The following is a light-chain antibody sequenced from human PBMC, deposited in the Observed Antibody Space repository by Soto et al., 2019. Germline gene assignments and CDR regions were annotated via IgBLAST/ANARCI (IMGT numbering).Light chain of an antibody. J-gene: IGLJ3*02. Sequence: QSALTQPPSASGSPGQSVTISCTGTSTDVGAYNYVSWYQQHPGKAPKLIIYEVTKRPSGVPDRFSDSKSGNTASLTVSGLQAEDEAGYYCGSHAGDSNLVFGGGTKVTVL. CDR1: STDVGAYNY. CDR3: GSHAGDSNLV. V-gene: IGLV2-8*01. CDR2: EVT.